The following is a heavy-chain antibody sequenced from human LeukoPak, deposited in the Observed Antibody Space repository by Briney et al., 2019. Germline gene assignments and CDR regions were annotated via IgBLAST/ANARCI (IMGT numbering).Heavy chain of an antibody. CDR1: GAPISDYF. CDR2: TYITGTT. V-gene: IGHV4-4*07. CDR3: ARSGGDSAFDY. Sequence: PSETLSLTCSVSGAPISDYFWNWIRQPAGEGPEWVGHTYITGTTNYNPSLKSRVTMSVDSSKTQFSLSLSSVTAADTAVYFCARSGGDSAFDYWGQGILVTVSS. D-gene: IGHD4-23*01. J-gene: IGHJ4*01.